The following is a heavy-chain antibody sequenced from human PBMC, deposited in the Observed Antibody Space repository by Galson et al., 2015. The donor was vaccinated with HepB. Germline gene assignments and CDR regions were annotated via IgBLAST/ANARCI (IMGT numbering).Heavy chain of an antibody. D-gene: IGHD6-19*01. CDR2: ISSNGGST. V-gene: IGHV3-64*01. J-gene: IGHJ3*02. CDR3: ATSSGWYPRPDAFDI. Sequence: SLRLSCAASGFTFSSYAMHWVRQAPGKGLEYVSAISSNGGSTYYANSVKGRFTISRDNSKNTLYLQMGSLRAEDMAVYYCATSSGWYPRPDAFDIWGQGTMVTVSS. CDR1: GFTFSSYA.